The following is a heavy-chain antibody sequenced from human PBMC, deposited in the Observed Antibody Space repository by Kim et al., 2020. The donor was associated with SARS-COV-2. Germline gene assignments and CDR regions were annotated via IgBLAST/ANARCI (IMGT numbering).Heavy chain of an antibody. Sequence: GGSLRLSCAASGFIFDDFAMFWVRQAPGKGLEWVSLISGDGTSTHYADSVKGRFTISRDNNKNSLYLQMNSLRTEDSALYYCAKDLHCTVTICYTGGIDVWGQGTLVIVSS. CDR3: AKDLHCTVTICYTGGIDV. CDR2: ISGDGTST. J-gene: IGHJ3*01. V-gene: IGHV3-43*02. CDR1: GFIFDDFA. D-gene: IGHD2-2*01.